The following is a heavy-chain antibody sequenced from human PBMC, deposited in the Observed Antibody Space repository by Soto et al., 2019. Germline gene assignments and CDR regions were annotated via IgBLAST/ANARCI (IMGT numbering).Heavy chain of an antibody. J-gene: IGHJ4*02. Sequence: GGSLRLSCAASGFTFSTYGMHWVRQAPGKGLEWVAVISYDGSNKYYADSVKGRFTISRDNSKNTLYLQMNSLRAEDTAVYYCAKAHHYGDYGRYFDYWGQGTLVTVSS. CDR2: ISYDGSNK. V-gene: IGHV3-30*18. CDR3: AKAHHYGDYGRYFDY. CDR1: GFTFSTYG. D-gene: IGHD4-17*01.